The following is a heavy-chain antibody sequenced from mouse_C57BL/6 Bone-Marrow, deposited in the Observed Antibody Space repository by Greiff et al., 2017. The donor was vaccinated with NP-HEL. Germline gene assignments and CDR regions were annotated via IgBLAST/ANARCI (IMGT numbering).Heavy chain of an antibody. CDR2: IYPRSGNT. Sequence: QVQLKQSGAELARPGASVKLSCKASGYTFTSYGISWVKQRTGQGLEWIGEIYPRSGNTYYNEKFKGKATLTADKSSSTAYMELRSLTSEDSAVYFCARQGWDGGFDYWGQGTTLTVSS. CDR1: GYTFTSYG. CDR3: ARQGWDGGFDY. V-gene: IGHV1-81*01. J-gene: IGHJ2*01. D-gene: IGHD4-1*01.